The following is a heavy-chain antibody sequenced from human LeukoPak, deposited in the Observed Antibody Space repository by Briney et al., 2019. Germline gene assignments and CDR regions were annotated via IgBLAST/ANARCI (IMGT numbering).Heavy chain of an antibody. J-gene: IGHJ4*02. D-gene: IGHD1-26*01. V-gene: IGHV3-21*01. CDR3: ARDIVGATLKYYFDY. CDR2: ISSSSSYI. CDR1: GFTFSSYW. Sequence: PGGSLRLSCAASGFTFSSYWMSWVRQAPGKGLEWVSSISSSSSYIYYADSVKGRFTISRDNAKNSLYLQMNSLRAEDTAVYYCARDIVGATLKYYFDYWGQGTLVTVSS.